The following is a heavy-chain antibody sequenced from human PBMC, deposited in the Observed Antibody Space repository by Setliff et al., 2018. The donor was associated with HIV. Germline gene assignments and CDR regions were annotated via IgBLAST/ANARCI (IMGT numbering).Heavy chain of an antibody. CDR2: INPSVTT. CDR1: GGSLRNYY. CDR3: ARHQYYNFWSGFDY. D-gene: IGHD3-3*01. V-gene: IGHV4-34*01. Sequence: SETLSLTCAVYGGSLRNYYWSWIRQPPGKGLEWIAEINPSVTTYYNPSLKSRVTISVDTSKNQFSLKLNSVTAADTAVYYCARHQYYNFWSGFDYWGQGTLVTVSS. J-gene: IGHJ4*02.